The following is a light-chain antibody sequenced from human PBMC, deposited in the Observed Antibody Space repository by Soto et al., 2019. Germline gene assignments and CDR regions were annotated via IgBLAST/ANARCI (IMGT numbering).Light chain of an antibody. CDR3: AAWDDSLSAWV. J-gene: IGLJ3*02. V-gene: IGLV1-47*01. CDR1: SSNIGSNY. Sequence: QCVLTQPASASGTAGQRVTISCSGSSSNIGSNYVYWYQQVPGTAPKLLIYRNNQRPSGLPDRFSGSKSGTSASLAISGLRSEDEADYYCAAWDDSLSAWVFGGGTKVTVL. CDR2: RNN.